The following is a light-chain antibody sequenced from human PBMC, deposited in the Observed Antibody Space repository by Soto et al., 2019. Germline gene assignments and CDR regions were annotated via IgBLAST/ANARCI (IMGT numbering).Light chain of an antibody. CDR2: DVT. CDR1: SSDVGAFNS. V-gene: IGLV2-14*03. Sequence: QSALTQPASVSGSPGQSITISCTGSSSDVGAFNSVSWYQQHPGKAPKLIIHDVTNRPSGVSNRFSGSKSGNTASLTISGLQAEDEADYYCSSYTSINTGVFGGGTKVTVL. J-gene: IGLJ3*02. CDR3: SSYTSINTGV.